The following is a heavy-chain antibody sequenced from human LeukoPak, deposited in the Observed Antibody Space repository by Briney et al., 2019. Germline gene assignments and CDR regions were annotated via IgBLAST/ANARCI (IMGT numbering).Heavy chain of an antibody. CDR1: GGSISSYY. CDR2: IYYSGST. CDR3: ARDSGIDSYGIYYYYGMDV. V-gene: IGHV4-59*01. Sequence: SETLSLTCTVSGGSISSYYWSWIRQPPGKGLEWIGYIYYSGSTNYNPSLKSRVTISVDTSKNQFSLKLSSVTAADTAVYYCARDSGIDSYGIYYYYGMDVWGQGTTVTVSS. J-gene: IGHJ6*02. D-gene: IGHD5-18*01.